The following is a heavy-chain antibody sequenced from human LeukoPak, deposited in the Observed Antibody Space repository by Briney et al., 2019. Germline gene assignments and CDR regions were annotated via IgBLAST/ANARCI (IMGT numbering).Heavy chain of an antibody. D-gene: IGHD7-27*01. Sequence: SQTLSLTCAISGDSISSNSAAWHWIWQSPSRGLEWLGRTYYRSKWYNDYAVSVKSRITINPDTSKNQFSLQLNSVTPEDTAVYYCARGRRSTLGAFDIWGQGTMVTVSS. V-gene: IGHV6-1*01. CDR2: TYYRSKWYN. J-gene: IGHJ3*02. CDR1: GDSISSNSAA. CDR3: ARGRRSTLGAFDI.